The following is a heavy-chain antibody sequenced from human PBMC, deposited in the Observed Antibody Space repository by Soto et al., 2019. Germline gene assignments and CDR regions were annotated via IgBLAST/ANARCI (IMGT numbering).Heavy chain of an antibody. CDR3: ARCRISPFYYDLDV. J-gene: IGHJ6*01. CDR1: GYSFTSYW. Sequence: GESLKISCKASGYSFTSYWHGWVRQMPGKGLEWMGIIYPADSDTRYSPSFQGQVTISADKWISTAYLQWSSLKASDTAMYYCARCRISPFYYDLDVWRQGPRVTV. CDR2: IYPADSDT. V-gene: IGHV5-51*01.